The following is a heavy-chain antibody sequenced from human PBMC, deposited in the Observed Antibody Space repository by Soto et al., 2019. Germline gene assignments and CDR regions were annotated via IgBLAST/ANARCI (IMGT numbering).Heavy chain of an antibody. Sequence: QVQLQESGPGLVKPSQTLSLTCTVSGGSISNGAYYWSWIRQHPGKGLEWIGYIYYSGDTYYNPSLKSRVTISVDTSKNQFSLKLTSVTAADTAVYYCARAPTLTRNWFAPWGQGTLVTVSS. CDR2: IYYSGDT. CDR3: ARAPTLTRNWFAP. D-gene: IGHD4-4*01. CDR1: GGSISNGAYY. J-gene: IGHJ5*02. V-gene: IGHV4-31*03.